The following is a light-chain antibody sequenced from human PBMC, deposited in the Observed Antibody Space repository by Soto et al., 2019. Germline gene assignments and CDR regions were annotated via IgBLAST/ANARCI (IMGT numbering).Light chain of an antibody. CDR1: SSNIGSNT. CDR2: YNN. CDR3: AAWDDSLYGWV. V-gene: IGLV1-44*01. J-gene: IGLJ3*02. Sequence: QSVLTQPPSASGTPGQRVTISCSGSSSNIGSNTVNWYQQLPGTAPTLLIYYNNQRPSGVPDRFSGSKSSTSASLAISGLQSEDEAHYYCAAWDDSLYGWVFGGGTKLTVL.